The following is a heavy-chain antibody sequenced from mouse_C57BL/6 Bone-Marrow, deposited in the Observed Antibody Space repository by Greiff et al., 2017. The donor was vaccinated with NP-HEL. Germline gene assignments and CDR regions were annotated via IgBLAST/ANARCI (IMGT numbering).Heavy chain of an antibody. Sequence: DVQLQESGGGLVKPGGSLKLSCSASGFTFSDYGMHWVRQAPEKGLEWVAYISSGSSTIYYVDTVKGRFTISRDNAKNTLFLQMTSLRSEDTAMYYCARLLLDYWGQGTTLTVSS. D-gene: IGHD1-1*01. CDR2: ISSGSSTI. CDR1: GFTFSDYG. J-gene: IGHJ2*01. V-gene: IGHV5-17*01. CDR3: ARLLLDY.